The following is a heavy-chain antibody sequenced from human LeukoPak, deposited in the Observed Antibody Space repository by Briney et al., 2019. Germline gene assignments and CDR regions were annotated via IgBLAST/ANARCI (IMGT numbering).Heavy chain of an antibody. CDR2: IYYRGST. J-gene: IGHJ6*02. CDR3: ARQFGDISGSGGMDV. V-gene: IGHV4-59*08. Sequence: PSETLSLTCTVSGGSISSNYWNWIRQPPGKGLEWIGYIYYRGSTKYNPSLKSRVTISVDTSKTQLSLKLSSVTAADTAVYYCARQFGDISGSGGMDVWGQGTTVTVSS. D-gene: IGHD3-22*01. CDR1: GGSISSNY.